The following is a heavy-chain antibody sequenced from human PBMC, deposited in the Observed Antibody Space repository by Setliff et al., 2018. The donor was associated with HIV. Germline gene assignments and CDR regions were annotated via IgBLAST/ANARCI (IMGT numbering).Heavy chain of an antibody. CDR2: IYPNTGGT. CDR3: ARDILERGYYYYYMDV. Sequence: ASVKVSCKASGYTFTDYYIHWVRQAPGQGLEWMGWIYPNTGGTNYAQKFQGRVTMTRDTSISTAYMELSRLRSDDTAVYYCARDILERGYYYYYMDVWGKGTTVTVSS. J-gene: IGHJ6*03. D-gene: IGHD3-3*01. CDR1: GYTFTDYY. V-gene: IGHV1-2*02.